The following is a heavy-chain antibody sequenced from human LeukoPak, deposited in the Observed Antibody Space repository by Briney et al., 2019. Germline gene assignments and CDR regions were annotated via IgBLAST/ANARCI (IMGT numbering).Heavy chain of an antibody. D-gene: IGHD6-25*01. Sequence: SETLSLTCTVSGVSISSSSYYWGWIRQPPGKGLEWIGSINYRGTTYYNPSLKSRVTISLDTSKNQFSLKLSSMTAADTAVYYCARSEPYSSGWFDPWGQGTLVTVSS. CDR3: ARSEPYSSGWFDP. J-gene: IGHJ5*02. V-gene: IGHV4-39*07. CDR1: GVSISSSSYY. CDR2: INYRGTT.